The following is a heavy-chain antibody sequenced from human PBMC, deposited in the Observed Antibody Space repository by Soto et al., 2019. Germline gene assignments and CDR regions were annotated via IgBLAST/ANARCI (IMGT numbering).Heavy chain of an antibody. V-gene: IGHV1-69*04. CDR2: IIPILGIA. Sequence: ASVKVSCKASGGTFSSYTISWVRQAPGQGLEWMGRIIPILGIANYAQKFQGRVTITADKSTSTAYMELSSLRSEDTAVYYCARDVKCTNGVCLNGDTNQRVKPENWFDTWGQGTLVTVSS. J-gene: IGHJ5*02. CDR1: GGTFSSYT. CDR3: ARDVKCTNGVCLNGDTNQRVKPENWFDT. D-gene: IGHD2-8*01.